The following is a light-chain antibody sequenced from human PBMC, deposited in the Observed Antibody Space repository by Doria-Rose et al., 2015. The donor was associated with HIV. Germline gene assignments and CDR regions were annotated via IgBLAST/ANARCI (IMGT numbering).Light chain of an antibody. V-gene: IGKV1-39*01. CDR3: QQTYSSPPWT. CDR1: QTVSTY. CDR2: AAS. Sequence: DIRLTQSPSSLSASIGDRVTITCRASQTVSTYLNWFQQEPGKAPKLLIYAASRSQSGVPSRFSGSGSGTDFTLTIGGLQPGDFATYYCQQTYSSPPWTFGQGTKAEMK. J-gene: IGKJ1*01.